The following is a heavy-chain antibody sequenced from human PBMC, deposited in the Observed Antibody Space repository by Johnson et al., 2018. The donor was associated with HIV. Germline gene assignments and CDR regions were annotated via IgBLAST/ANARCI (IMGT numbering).Heavy chain of an antibody. V-gene: IGHV3-20*04. CDR2: INWNGGST. Sequence: VQLVESGGGVVRPGGSLRLSCAASGFTFDDYGMSWVRQAPGKGLEWVSGINWNGGSTGYADSVKGRFTISRDNAKNSLYLQMNRLRAEEPALYYCASASAAYKGNAFDLWGQGTMVTVSS. CDR1: GFTFDDYG. D-gene: IGHD3-16*01. J-gene: IGHJ3*01. CDR3: ASASAAYKGNAFDL.